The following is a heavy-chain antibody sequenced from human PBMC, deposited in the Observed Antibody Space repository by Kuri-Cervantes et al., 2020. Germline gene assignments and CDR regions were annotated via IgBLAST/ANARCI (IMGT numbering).Heavy chain of an antibody. CDR2: ISPNSGGT. J-gene: IGHJ4*02. Sequence: ASVKVSCKASGCTFTGYYMHWVRQAPGQGLEWMGWISPNSGGTNYAQKFQGRVTMTRDTSISTAYMELSRLRSDDTAVYYCARSWDYDAALDYWGQGTLVTVSS. CDR3: ARSWDYDAALDY. V-gene: IGHV1-2*02. D-gene: IGHD1-7*01. CDR1: GCTFTGYY.